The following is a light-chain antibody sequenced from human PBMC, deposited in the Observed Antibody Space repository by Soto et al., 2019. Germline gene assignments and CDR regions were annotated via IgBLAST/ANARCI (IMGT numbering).Light chain of an antibody. CDR2: GAS. CDR1: QSLSNN. Sequence: EIVLTQSPGTLSLSPGERATLSCRASQSLSNNIYLAWYQQKPGQAPRLLIYGASSRATGIPNRFSGSGSGTDFTLTISGLQSEDFAVYYCQQYNNWPLITFGQGTKVDIK. J-gene: IGKJ1*01. V-gene: IGKV3D-15*01. CDR3: QQYNNWPLIT.